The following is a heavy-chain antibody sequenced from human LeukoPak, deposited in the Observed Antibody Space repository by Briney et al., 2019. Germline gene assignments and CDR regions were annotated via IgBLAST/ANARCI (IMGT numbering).Heavy chain of an antibody. J-gene: IGHJ4*02. CDR2: IYTSGST. D-gene: IGHD6-13*01. CDR3: ATIAAGNGILDY. Sequence: SETLSLTCTVSGGSISSYYWSWIRQPAGKGLEWIGRIYTSGSTNYNPSLKSRVTMSVDTSKNQFPLKLSSVTAADTAVYYCATIAAGNGILDYWGQGTLVTVSS. V-gene: IGHV4-4*07. CDR1: GGSISSYY.